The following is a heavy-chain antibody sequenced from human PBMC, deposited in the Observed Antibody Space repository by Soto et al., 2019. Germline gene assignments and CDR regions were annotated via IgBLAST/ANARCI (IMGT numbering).Heavy chain of an antibody. Sequence: EVQLVESGGGLVQPGGSLRLSCAASGFTISGHWMHWVRQAPGKGLVWVSRINSDGSSTTYADSVKGRFTISRDNAKNTIVMQMNSLGVEDTAVYYCARSYSGTYGCCDPGGQGTLVTVSS. D-gene: IGHD1-26*01. V-gene: IGHV3-74*01. CDR3: ARSYSGTYGCCDP. CDR1: GFTISGHW. J-gene: IGHJ5*02. CDR2: INSDGSST.